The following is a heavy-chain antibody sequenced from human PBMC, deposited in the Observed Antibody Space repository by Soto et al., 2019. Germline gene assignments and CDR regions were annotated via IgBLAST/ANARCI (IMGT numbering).Heavy chain of an antibody. CDR2: IIPIFGTA. CDR1: GGTFSSYA. CDR3: ARDPQQGYYDSSGPI. V-gene: IGHV1-69*13. J-gene: IGHJ3*02. D-gene: IGHD3-22*01. Sequence: SVKVSCKASGGTFSSYAISWVRQAPGQGLEWMGGIIPIFGTANYAQKFQGRVTITADESTSTAYMELSSLRSEDTAVYYCARDPQQGYYDSSGPIWGQGTMVTVSS.